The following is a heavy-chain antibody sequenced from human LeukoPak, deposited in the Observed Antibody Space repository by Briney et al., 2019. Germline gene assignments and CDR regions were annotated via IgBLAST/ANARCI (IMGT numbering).Heavy chain of an antibody. D-gene: IGHD3-22*01. J-gene: IGHJ4*02. CDR1: GSTFSSYW. CDR2: IKQDGSEK. V-gene: IGHV3-7*05. CDR3: VRQRTNYYHSSGYY. Sequence: GGSLRLSCAASGSTFSSYWMSWVRQAPGKGLEWVANIKQDGSEKYYVDSVKGRFTISRDNAKNSLYVEMNSLRAEDTAVYYCVRQRTNYYHSSGYYWGQGTLVTVSS.